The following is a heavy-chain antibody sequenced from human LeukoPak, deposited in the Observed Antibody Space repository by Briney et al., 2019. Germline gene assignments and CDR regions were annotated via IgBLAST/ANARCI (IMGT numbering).Heavy chain of an antibody. CDR3: ASGVLRYFDWLSPPLYYFDY. D-gene: IGHD3-9*01. Sequence: PSETLSLTCAVYGGSFSGYYWSWIRQPPGKGLEWIGEINHSGSTNYNPSLKSRVTISVDTSKNQFSLKLSSVTAADTAVYYCASGVLRYFDWLSPPLYYFDYWGQGTLVTVSS. J-gene: IGHJ4*02. CDR2: INHSGST. CDR1: GGSFSGYY. V-gene: IGHV4-34*01.